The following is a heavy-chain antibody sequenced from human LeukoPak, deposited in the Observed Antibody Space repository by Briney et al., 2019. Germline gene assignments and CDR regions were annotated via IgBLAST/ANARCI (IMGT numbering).Heavy chain of an antibody. CDR1: GFTFSSYG. CDR2: IRYDGSNK. Sequence: GGSLRLSCAASGFTFSSYGMHWVRQAPGKGLEWVAFIRYDGSNKYYADSVKGRFTISRDKSKNTLYLQMNSLRAEDTAVYYCAKVEAAMVRGYYYYYMDVWGKGTTVTVSS. J-gene: IGHJ6*03. V-gene: IGHV3-30*02. CDR3: AKVEAAMVRGYYYYYMDV. D-gene: IGHD5-18*01.